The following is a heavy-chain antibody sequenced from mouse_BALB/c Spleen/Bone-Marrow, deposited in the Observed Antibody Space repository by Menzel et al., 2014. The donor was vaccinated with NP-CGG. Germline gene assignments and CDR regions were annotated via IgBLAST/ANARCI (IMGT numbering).Heavy chain of an antibody. CDR3: ARDVGYGNYFVY. CDR2: SRNEAKHYTT. D-gene: IGHD2-10*02. Sequence: EVKLMESGGGLVQPGDSLRLSCATSGFTFSDFYMKWVRQPPGKRLEWIAASRNEAKHYTTEYSASVKGRFIVSRDTSQSILYLQMNALRAEDTAIYYCARDVGYGNYFVYWGQGTLVTVSA. J-gene: IGHJ3*01. V-gene: IGHV7-1*02. CDR1: GFTFSDFY.